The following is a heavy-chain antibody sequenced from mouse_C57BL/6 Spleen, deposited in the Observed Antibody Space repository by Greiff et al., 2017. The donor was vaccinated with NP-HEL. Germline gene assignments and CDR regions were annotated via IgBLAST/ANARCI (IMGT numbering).Heavy chain of an antibody. Sequence: VKLMESGPGLVAPSQSLSITCTVSGFSLTSYGVHWVRQPPGKGLEWLVVIWSDGSTTDNSALKSRLSISKDNAKSQVFLKMNSLQTDDTAMYYCARHRNSYYAMDYWGQGTSVTVSS. CDR2: IWSDGST. J-gene: IGHJ4*01. D-gene: IGHD2-1*01. CDR1: GFSLTSYG. V-gene: IGHV2-6-1*01. CDR3: ARHRNSYYAMDY.